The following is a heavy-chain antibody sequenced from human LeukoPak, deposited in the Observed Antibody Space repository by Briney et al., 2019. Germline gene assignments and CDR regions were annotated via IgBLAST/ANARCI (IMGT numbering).Heavy chain of an antibody. CDR2: IKKAGSET. CDR1: GFTFSHFW. V-gene: IGHV3-7*01. D-gene: IGHD2-15*01. Sequence: GGSLRLSCAASGFTFSHFWMSWVRQAPGKGLEWVAYIKKAGSETYYVDSVKGRFTITRDNTRSSLFLQMYSLRAEDTAVYFCAREDGYCSGGNCYSYFDSWGQGTLVTVSS. CDR3: AREDGYCSGGNCYSYFDS. J-gene: IGHJ4*02.